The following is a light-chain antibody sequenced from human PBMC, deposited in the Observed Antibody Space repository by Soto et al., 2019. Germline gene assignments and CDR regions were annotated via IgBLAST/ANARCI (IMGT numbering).Light chain of an antibody. Sequence: EIVLTQSPGTLSLSPGERATLSCRASQSVGSSLSWYQQKPGQAPRLLFYGASNRATAIPDRFSGSGFVTDFTLTITRLEPEDFAVYYCQQYGASPQTFGPGTKVEI. CDR1: QSVGSS. V-gene: IGKV3-20*01. CDR2: GAS. CDR3: QQYGASPQT. J-gene: IGKJ1*01.